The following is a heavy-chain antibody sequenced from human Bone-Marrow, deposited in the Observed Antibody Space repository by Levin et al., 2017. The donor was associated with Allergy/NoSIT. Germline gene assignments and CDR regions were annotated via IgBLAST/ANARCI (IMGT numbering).Heavy chain of an antibody. CDR3: ARGRNSAFDY. CDR1: GDSVSSSGVA. Sequence: PSQTLSPTCDISGDSVSSSGVAWNWIRQSPSRGLEWLGRTFYTSKWVSSAVESRIIISADTSKNQFSLLVNSVTPEDTALYYCARGRNSAFDYWGQGTLVTVSS. D-gene: IGHD1-14*01. CDR2: TFYTSKW. J-gene: IGHJ4*02. V-gene: IGHV6-1*01.